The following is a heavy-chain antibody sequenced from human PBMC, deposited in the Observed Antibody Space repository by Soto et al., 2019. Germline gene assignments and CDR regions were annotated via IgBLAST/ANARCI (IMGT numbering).Heavy chain of an antibody. Sequence: QVQLVESGGGVVQPGRSLRLSCAASGFTFSSYGMHWVRQAPGKGLEWVAVISYDGSNKYYADSVKGRFTIYRDNSKNTMYMQMNSLTDENTAVYYCAKAVLRSFDCLSGGYFQHWGQGTLVIVSS. CDR2: ISYDGSNK. J-gene: IGHJ1*01. CDR1: GFTFSSYG. V-gene: IGHV3-30*18. D-gene: IGHD3-9*01. CDR3: AKAVLRSFDCLSGGYFQH.